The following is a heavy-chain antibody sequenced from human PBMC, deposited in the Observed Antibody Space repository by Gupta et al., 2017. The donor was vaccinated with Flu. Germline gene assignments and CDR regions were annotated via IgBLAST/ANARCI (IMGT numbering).Heavy chain of an antibody. D-gene: IGHD2-2*02. V-gene: IGHV1-8*01. J-gene: IGHJ6*02. Sequence: QVQLVQSGAEVKKPGASVKVSCKASGYTFTSYDINWVRQATGQGLEGMGWMNPNSGNTGYAQKFQGRVTMTRNTSISTAYMELSSLRSEDTAVYYCARLDGYCSSTSCYSLDYYYGIDVWGQGTTVTVSS. CDR2: MNPNSGNT. CDR1: GYTFTSYD. CDR3: ARLDGYCSSTSCYSLDYYYGIDV.